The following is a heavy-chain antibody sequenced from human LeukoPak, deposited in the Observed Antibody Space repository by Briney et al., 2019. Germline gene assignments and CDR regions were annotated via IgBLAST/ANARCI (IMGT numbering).Heavy chain of an antibody. Sequence: PGGSLRLTCAVSAFTFTSYGMHWVRQAPGKGLEWVAFIRYDGSKQYYIDSVKGRFTVSRDNSKNTLYLQMNNLRAEDTAVYYCAKDLWTKQNAPGYFDYWAREPWSPSPQ. CDR3: AKDLWTKQNAPGYFDY. CDR1: AFTFTSYG. V-gene: IGHV3-30*02. J-gene: IGHJ4*02. D-gene: IGHD1-1*01. CDR2: IRYDGSKQ.